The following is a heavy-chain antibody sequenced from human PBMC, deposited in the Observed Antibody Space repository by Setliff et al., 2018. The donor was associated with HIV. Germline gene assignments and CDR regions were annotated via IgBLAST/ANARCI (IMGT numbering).Heavy chain of an antibody. V-gene: IGHV3-7*03. CDR1: GFTFSNYW. D-gene: IGHD4-17*01. CDR3: ARELWDNGDSSMDV. J-gene: IGHJ6*03. Sequence: ASVKVSCVASGFTFSNYWMTWVRQAPGKGLEWVANIKQDGSEERYVDSVKGRFAISRDDAKNSLYLQMNSLRAEDTAVYYCARELWDNGDSSMDVWGKGTTVTVS. CDR2: IKQDGSEE.